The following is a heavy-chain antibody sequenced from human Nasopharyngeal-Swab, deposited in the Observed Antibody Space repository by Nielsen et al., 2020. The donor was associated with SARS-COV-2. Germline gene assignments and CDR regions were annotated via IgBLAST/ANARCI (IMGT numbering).Heavy chain of an antibody. CDR3: ARWSVAQTPQPYGMDV. Sequence: SETLSLTCAVYGGSFSGYYWSWIRQHPGKGLEWIGEINHSGSTNYNPSLKSRVTISVDTSKNQFSLKLSSVTAADTAVYYCARWSVAQTPQPYGMDVWGQGTTVTVSS. CDR2: INHSGST. J-gene: IGHJ6*02. D-gene: IGHD6-19*01. V-gene: IGHV4-34*01. CDR1: GGSFSGYY.